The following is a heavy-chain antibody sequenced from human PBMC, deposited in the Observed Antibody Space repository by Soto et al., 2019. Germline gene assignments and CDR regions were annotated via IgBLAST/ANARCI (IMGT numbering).Heavy chain of an antibody. CDR3: AREGTYYDILTGYYNGRYFDY. D-gene: IGHD3-9*01. V-gene: IGHV4-59*01. Sequence: TSETLSLTCTVSGVSISSYYWSWIRQPPGKGLEWIGYIYYSGSTNYNPSLKSRVTISVDTSKNQFSLKLSSVTAADTAVYYCAREGTYYDILTGYYNGRYFDYWGQGTLVTVSS. CDR2: IYYSGST. CDR1: GVSISSYY. J-gene: IGHJ4*02.